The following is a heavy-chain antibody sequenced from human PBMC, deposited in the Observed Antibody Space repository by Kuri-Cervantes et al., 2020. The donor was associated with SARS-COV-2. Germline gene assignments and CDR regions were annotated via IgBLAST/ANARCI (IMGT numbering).Heavy chain of an antibody. CDR2: ISNDASNK. Sequence: GGSLRLSCAASGFTFSSHAMYWVRQAPGKGLEWVAFISNDASNKYYTDSVKGRFTISRDNSKNTLHLQMNSLRVEDTAVYYCARGRIVVPAGKLRRDMKIDHWGQGTLVTVSS. CDR3: ARGRIVVPAGKLRRDMKIDH. CDR1: GFTFSSHA. V-gene: IGHV3-30*04. D-gene: IGHD2-2*01. J-gene: IGHJ4*02.